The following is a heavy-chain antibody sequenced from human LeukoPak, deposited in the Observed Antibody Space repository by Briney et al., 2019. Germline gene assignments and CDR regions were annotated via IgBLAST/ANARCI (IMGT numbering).Heavy chain of an antibody. V-gene: IGHV1-69*13. Sequence: SVKVSCKASGGTFSSYAISWVRQAPGQGLEWMGGIIPIFGTANYAQKFQGRVTITADESTSTAYMELSSLRSDDTAVYYCARGGPIWFGDLRLGDYWGQGTLVTVSS. CDR2: IIPIFGTA. CDR3: ARGGPIWFGDLRLGDY. J-gene: IGHJ4*02. D-gene: IGHD3-10*01. CDR1: GGTFSSYA.